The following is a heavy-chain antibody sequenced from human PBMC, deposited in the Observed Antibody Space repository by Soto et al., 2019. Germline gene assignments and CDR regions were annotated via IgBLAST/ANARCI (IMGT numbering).Heavy chain of an antibody. D-gene: IGHD5-12*01. V-gene: IGHV1-2*04. CDR1: GDSFNDYY. J-gene: IGHJ6*03. CDR2: INPNGGVT. Sequence: QVQLVQSGAEVRKPGASVTVSCRSSGDSFNDYYIHWVRQAPGQGVEWMGWINPNGGVTRYAQKFQGWVSMTRDTSIRTVYMQLSRLRSDDTAVYYCARESGGATATLASYYCYMDVWGTGTTVTVSS. CDR3: ARESGGATATLASYYCYMDV.